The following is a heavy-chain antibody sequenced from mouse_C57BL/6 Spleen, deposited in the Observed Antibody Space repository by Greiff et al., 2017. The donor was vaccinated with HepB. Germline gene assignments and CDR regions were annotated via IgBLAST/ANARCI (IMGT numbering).Heavy chain of an antibody. V-gene: IGHV5-12*01. CDR1: GFTFSDYY. J-gene: IGHJ4*01. CDR3: ARPPGDY. CDR2: ISNGGGST. Sequence: EVMLVESGGGLVQPGGSLKLSCAASGFTFSDYYMYWVRQTPEKRLEWVAYISNGGGSTYYPDTVKGRFTISRDNAKNTLYLQMSRLKSEDTAMYYCARPPGDYWGQGTSVTVSS.